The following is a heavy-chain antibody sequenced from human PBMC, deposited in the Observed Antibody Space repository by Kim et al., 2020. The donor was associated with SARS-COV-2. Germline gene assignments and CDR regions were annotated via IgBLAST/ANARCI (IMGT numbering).Heavy chain of an antibody. CDR3: ARESQGMDV. CDR2: STI. Sequence: STIYYADAVKGRFTISRDNAKNSRCLQMNSLRDEDTAVDYCARESQGMDVWGQGTTVTVSS. V-gene: IGHV3-48*02. J-gene: IGHJ6*02.